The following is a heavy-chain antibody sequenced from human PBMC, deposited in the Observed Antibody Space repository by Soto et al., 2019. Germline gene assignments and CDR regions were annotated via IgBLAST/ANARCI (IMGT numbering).Heavy chain of an antibody. CDR3: ARDAVYEGWGANWFDP. CDR2: IWYDGSNK. CDR1: GFTFSSYG. J-gene: IGHJ5*02. D-gene: IGHD3-16*01. Sequence: GGSLRLSCAASGFTFSSYGMHWVRQAPGKGLEWVAVIWYDGSNKYYADSVKGRFTISRDNSKNTLYLQMNSRRAEDTAVYYCARDAVYEGWGANWFDPWGQGTLVTVSS. V-gene: IGHV3-33*01.